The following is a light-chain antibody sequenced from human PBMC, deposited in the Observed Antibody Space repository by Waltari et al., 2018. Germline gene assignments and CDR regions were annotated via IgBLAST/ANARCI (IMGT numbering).Light chain of an antibody. CDR1: TSNIGAGYD. CDR2: DNT. Sequence: QSVLTQPPSVSGAPGQTVTISCTGSTSNIGAGYDVYWYQQLPGTAPKLLIYDNTHRPSGVPHRFSVSKSGASASLAITGLQAEDEADYYCQSYDNSLSVYVVFGGGTKLTVL. J-gene: IGLJ2*01. V-gene: IGLV1-40*01. CDR3: QSYDNSLSVYVV.